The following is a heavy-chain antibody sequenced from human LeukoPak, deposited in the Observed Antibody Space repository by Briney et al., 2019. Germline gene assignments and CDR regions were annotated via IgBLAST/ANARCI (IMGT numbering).Heavy chain of an antibody. CDR2: MFYSGST. D-gene: IGHD3-10*01. CDR1: GGSISSHF. J-gene: IGHJ5*02. CDR3: ARDRAPVTMIRGAPGGFDP. Sequence: SETLSLTCTVSGGSISSHFWSWIRQPPGKGLEWIGYMFYSGSTNYNPSLKSRVTISVDASKNQFSLKLTSVSAADTAVYYCARDRAPVTMIRGAPGGFDPWGQGTLVTVSS. V-gene: IGHV4-59*11.